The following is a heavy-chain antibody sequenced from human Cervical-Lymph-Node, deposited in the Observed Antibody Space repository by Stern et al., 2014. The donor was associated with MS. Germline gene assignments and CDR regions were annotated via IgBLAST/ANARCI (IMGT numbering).Heavy chain of an antibody. CDR1: GFNFISYS. CDR3: AREPYNYDGDGYLDH. Sequence: VQLVESGGGVVHPGRSLRLSCAASGFNFISYSMYGVRQAPGKGLEWVAVILPGGSNDYYAASAKGRFINSRDNPKNTVSLQINSLRVEDTAVYYCAREPYNYDGDGYLDHWGQGTLVTVSS. CDR2: ILPGGSND. J-gene: IGHJ4*02. V-gene: IGHV3-30-3*01. D-gene: IGHD3-22*01.